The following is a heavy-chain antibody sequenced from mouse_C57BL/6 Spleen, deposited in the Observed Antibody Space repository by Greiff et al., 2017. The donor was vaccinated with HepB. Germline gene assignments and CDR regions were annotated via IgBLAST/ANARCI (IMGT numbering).Heavy chain of an antibody. D-gene: IGHD2-2*01. V-gene: IGHV1-18*01. CDR2: INPNNGGT. J-gene: IGHJ1*03. CDR3: ARSSGYSWYFDV. CDR1: GYTFTDYN. Sequence: EVKLMESGPELVKPGASVKIPCKASGYTFTDYNMDWVKQSHGKSLEWIGDINPNNGGTIYNQKFKGKATLTVDKSSSTAYMELRSLTSEDTAVYYCARSSGYSWYFDVWGTGTTVTVSS.